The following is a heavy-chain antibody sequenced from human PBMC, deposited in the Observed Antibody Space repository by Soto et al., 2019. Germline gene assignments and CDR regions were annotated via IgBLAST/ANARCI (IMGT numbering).Heavy chain of an antibody. D-gene: IGHD2-2*01. CDR1: GGSFSGYY. CDR3: ARGHCSSTSCPNGEVDY. Sequence: QVQLQQWGAGLLKPSETLSLTCAVYGGSFSGYYWSWIRQPPGKGLEWIGEINHRGSTNYNPSLKSRVTISVDTSKNQFSLKLSSVTAADTAVYYCARGHCSSTSCPNGEVDYWGQGTLVTVSS. V-gene: IGHV4-34*01. J-gene: IGHJ4*02. CDR2: INHRGST.